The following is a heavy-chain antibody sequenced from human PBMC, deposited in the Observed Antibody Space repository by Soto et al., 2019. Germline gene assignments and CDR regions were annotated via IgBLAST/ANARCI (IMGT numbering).Heavy chain of an antibody. V-gene: IGHV3-49*03. D-gene: IGHD3-22*01. J-gene: IGHJ4*02. Sequence: GGSLRLSCTASGFTFGDYAMSWFRQAPGKGLEWVGFIRSKAYGGTTEYAASVKGRFTISRDDSKGIAYLQMNSLKTEDTAVYYCTRPSGDDSSGYYIDYFDYWGQGTLVTVSS. CDR2: IRSKAYGGTT. CDR3: TRPSGDDSSGYYIDYFDY. CDR1: GFTFGDYA.